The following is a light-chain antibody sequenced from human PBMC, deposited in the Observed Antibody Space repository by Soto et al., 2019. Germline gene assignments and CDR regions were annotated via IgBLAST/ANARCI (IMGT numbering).Light chain of an antibody. CDR1: QSVSSSY. Sequence: EIVLTQSPGTLSLSPGERATLSCRASQSVSSSYLAWYQQKPGQAPRLLIYGASSRATGIPDRFSGSGSGTDFNITISRLEREDFAVYYCQQYGSSPTFGGGTKVEIK. J-gene: IGKJ4*01. V-gene: IGKV3-20*01. CDR3: QQYGSSPT. CDR2: GAS.